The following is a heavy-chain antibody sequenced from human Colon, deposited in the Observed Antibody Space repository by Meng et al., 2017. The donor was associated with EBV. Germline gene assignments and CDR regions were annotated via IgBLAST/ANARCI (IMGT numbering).Heavy chain of an antibody. CDR3: ASFDHIPRRNYFDY. CDR1: GGSMSRGNYY. D-gene: IGHD2-21*01. V-gene: IGHV4-30-4*01. J-gene: IGHJ4*02. Sequence: VERPRGGPGLGGPSQTLSLTCTVSGGSMSRGNYYWSWIRQPPGKGLDWIGYIHHSGSAYYNPSLKSRVSISVDTSKNQFSLNLNSMTAADTAVYYCASFDHIPRRNYFDYWGQGTLVTVS. CDR2: IHHSGSA.